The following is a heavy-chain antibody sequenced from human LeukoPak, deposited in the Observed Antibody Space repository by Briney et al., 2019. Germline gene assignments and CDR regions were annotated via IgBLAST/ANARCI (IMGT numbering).Heavy chain of an antibody. CDR3: ARDRIDYYDSSGYSDLYYFDY. D-gene: IGHD3-22*01. Sequence: ASVKVSCKASGYTFTGYYMHWVRQAPGQGLEWMGWINPNSGGTNYAQKFRGRVTMTRDTSISTAYMELSRLRSDDTAVYYCARDRIDYYDSSGYSDLYYFDYWGQGTLVTVSS. J-gene: IGHJ4*02. CDR1: GYTFTGYY. CDR2: INPNSGGT. V-gene: IGHV1-2*02.